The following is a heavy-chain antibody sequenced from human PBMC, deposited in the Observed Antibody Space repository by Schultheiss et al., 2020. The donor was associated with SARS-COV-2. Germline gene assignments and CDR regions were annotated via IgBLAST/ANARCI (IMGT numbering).Heavy chain of an antibody. CDR2: ISYDGSNK. CDR1: GFTFSSYE. D-gene: IGHD3-16*01. Sequence: GGSLRLSCAASGFTFSSYEMNWVRQAPGKGLEWVAVISYDGSNKYYADSVKGRFTISRDNSKNTLYLQMNSLRAEDTAVYYCARDLRRGGYYYYGMDVWGQGTTVTVSS. V-gene: IGHV3-30*03. CDR3: ARDLRRGGYYYYGMDV. J-gene: IGHJ6*02.